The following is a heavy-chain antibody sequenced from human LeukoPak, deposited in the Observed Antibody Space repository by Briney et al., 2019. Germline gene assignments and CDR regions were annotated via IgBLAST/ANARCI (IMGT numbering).Heavy chain of an antibody. J-gene: IGHJ4*02. CDR2: ISSKGGST. D-gene: IGHD3-22*01. V-gene: IGHV3-64*02. Sequence: PGGSLRLSCVASGFTFRSYAMHWVRQAPGKGLEYVAAISSKGGSTYYADSVKGRFLISRDNSKDTLYLHMGSLRAEDMAVYYCARSIEDYYDTSGYTFDYWGQGALVTVSS. CDR1: GFTFRSYA. CDR3: ARSIEDYYDTSGYTFDY.